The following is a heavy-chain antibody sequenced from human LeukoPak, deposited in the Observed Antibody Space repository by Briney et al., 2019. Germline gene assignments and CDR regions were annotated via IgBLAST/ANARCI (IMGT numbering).Heavy chain of an antibody. J-gene: IGHJ4*02. CDR3: ARVEQLVLNY. CDR2: ISSSSSYI. Sequence: GGSLRLSCAASGFTFRSYSMNWVRQAPGKGLEWVSSISSSSSYIYYADSVKGRFTISRDNAKDSLYLQMNSLRAEDTAVYYCARVEQLVLNYWGQGTLVTVSS. D-gene: IGHD6-13*01. V-gene: IGHV3-21*01. CDR1: GFTFRSYS.